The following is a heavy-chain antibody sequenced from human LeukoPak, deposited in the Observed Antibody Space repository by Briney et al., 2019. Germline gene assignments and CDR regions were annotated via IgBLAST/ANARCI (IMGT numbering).Heavy chain of an antibody. Sequence: MSSETLSLTCTVSGGSISSYYWSWIRQPPGKGLEWIGYIYYSGSTNYNPSLKSRVTISVDTSKNQFSLKLSSVTAADTAVYYCARVRIAAANYYYYGMDVWGQGTTVTVSS. D-gene: IGHD6-13*01. CDR3: ARVRIAAANYYYYGMDV. J-gene: IGHJ6*02. V-gene: IGHV4-59*01. CDR2: IYYSGST. CDR1: GGSISSYY.